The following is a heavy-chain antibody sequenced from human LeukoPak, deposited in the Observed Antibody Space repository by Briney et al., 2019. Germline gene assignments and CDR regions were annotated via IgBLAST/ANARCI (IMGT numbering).Heavy chain of an antibody. CDR2: IKSSNHGGTT. CDR3: TTSDIVPEVIARNYFDA. V-gene: IGHV3-15*01. D-gene: IGHD2-8*01. CDR1: GFTFSNAW. Sequence: AGGSLRLSCAASGFTFSNAWMSWVRQAPGKGLEWLGHIKSSNHGGTTDYAAPVKGRFTISRDDSKNTLYLQMNSLQTDDTAVYYCTTSDIVPEVIARNYFDAWGQGTLVTVSS. J-gene: IGHJ5*02.